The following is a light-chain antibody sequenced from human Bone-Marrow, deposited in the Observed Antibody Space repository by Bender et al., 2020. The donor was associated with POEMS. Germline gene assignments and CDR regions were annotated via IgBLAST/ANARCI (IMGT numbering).Light chain of an antibody. CDR2: DVT. V-gene: IGLV2-14*03. J-gene: IGLJ1*01. CDR1: SSDVGLNNY. CDR3: SSYTRSDTYV. Sequence: QSALTQPASVSGSPGQSITIPCTGTSSDVGLNNYVSWYQQHPGKAPKLMIYDVTNRPSGVSNRFSGSKSGDTASLTISGLQAEDEADYYCSSYTRSDTYVFGTGTKVTVL.